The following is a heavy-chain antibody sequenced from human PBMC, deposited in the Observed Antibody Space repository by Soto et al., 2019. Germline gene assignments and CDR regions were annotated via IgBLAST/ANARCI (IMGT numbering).Heavy chain of an antibody. V-gene: IGHV1-69*01. J-gene: IGHJ6*02. Sequence: QVQLVQSGAEVKKPGSSVKVSCKASGGTFSSYAISWVRQAPGQGLEWMGGIIPIFGTANYAQKFQGRVTITADESTITAYMELSSLRSEDTAVYYCARPNTAMAQRDYYYYGMDVWGQGTTVTVSS. CDR1: GGTFSSYA. CDR2: IIPIFGTA. D-gene: IGHD5-18*01. CDR3: ARPNTAMAQRDYYYYGMDV.